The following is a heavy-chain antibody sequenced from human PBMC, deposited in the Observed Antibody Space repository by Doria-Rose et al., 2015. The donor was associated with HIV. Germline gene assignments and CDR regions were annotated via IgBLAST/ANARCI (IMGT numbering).Heavy chain of an antibody. CDR1: SYD. V-gene: IGHV3-30*18. CDR2: ISYDGSNN. Sequence: SYDMHWVRQAPGKGLEWVAVISYDGSNNYYADSVKGRFTISRDNSKNTLYLKMNTLRVDDTAVYYCANEPRGSQYYFDYWGQGTLVTVSS. CDR3: ANEPRGSQYYFDY. J-gene: IGHJ4*02. D-gene: IGHD1-26*01.